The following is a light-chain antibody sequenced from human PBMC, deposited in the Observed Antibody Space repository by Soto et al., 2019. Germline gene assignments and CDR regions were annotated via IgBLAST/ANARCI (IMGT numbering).Light chain of an antibody. CDR1: QRFGRIS. Sequence: EIVLTQSPGTLSLSPGERATLSCRASQRFGRISLPGYQQKPDQAPRFLIYGASNRATGIPDRFSGSGSGTDFTLTISRLEPEDFAVYYCQQYGSSPWTFGQGTKVEIK. CDR3: QQYGSSPWT. J-gene: IGKJ1*01. CDR2: GAS. V-gene: IGKV3-20*01.